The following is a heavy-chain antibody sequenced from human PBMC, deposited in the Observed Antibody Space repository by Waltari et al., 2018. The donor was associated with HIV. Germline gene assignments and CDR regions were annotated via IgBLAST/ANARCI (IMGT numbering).Heavy chain of an antibody. CDR3: AREADSPGKDFDC. D-gene: IGHD1-26*01. J-gene: IGHJ4*02. CDR1: GKILADYI. Sequence: QVNLVQSGVKVTEPGHTVPLAGQASGKILADYIVHWLGQSPGQGLEWRGGIDCNTGDTTQAQKFQDRITRTMNPSLSTVYMELNRLTADDTAFYYCAREADSPGKDFDCWGQGSLVTVSS. CDR2: IDCNTGDT. V-gene: IGHV1-2*01.